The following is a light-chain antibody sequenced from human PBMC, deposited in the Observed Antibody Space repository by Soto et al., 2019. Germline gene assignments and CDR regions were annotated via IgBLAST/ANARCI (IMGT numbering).Light chain of an antibody. CDR1: RSDVGGYNF. CDR3: CSYAGSYSWV. CDR2: DVS. V-gene: IGLV2-11*01. J-gene: IGLJ3*02. Sequence: QSALTQPRSVSGSPGQSVTISCTGTRSDVGGYNFVSWYQQHPGKAPIFLIYDVSKRPSGVPDRFSGSKSGNTASLTISGLQAEDEADYYCCSYAGSYSWVFGGGTKLTVL.